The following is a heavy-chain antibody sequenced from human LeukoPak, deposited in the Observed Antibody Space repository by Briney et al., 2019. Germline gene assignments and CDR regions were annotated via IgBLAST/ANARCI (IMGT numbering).Heavy chain of an antibody. V-gene: IGHV3-21*01. CDR3: ASISGDY. J-gene: IGHJ4*02. Sequence: GGSLRLSCAASGFTFSSYWMSWVRQAPGKGLEWVSSISSSSSYIYHADSVKGRFTISRDNAKNSLYLQMNSLRAEDTAVYYCASISGDYWGQGTLVTVSS. CDR1: GFTFSSYW. CDR2: ISSSSSYI.